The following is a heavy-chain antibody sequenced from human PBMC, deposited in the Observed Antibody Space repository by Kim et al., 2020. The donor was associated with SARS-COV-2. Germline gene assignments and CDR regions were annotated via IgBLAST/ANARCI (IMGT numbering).Heavy chain of an antibody. CDR3: ARGVPYDSSGYYYVPAGYFQH. CDR2: ISAYNGNT. Sequence: ASVKVSCKASGYTFTSYGISWVRQAPGQGLEWMGWISAYNGNTNYAQKLQGRVTMTTDTSTSTAYMELRSLRSDDTAVYYCARGVPYDSSGYYYVPAGYFQHWGQGTLVTVSS. CDR1: GYTFTSYG. J-gene: IGHJ1*01. V-gene: IGHV1-18*01. D-gene: IGHD3-22*01.